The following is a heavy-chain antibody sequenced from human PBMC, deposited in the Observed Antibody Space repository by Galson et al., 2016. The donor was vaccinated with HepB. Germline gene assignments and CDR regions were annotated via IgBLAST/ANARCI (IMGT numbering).Heavy chain of an antibody. Sequence: ETLSLSCSVYGGSLSNNFWSWLRQPPGKGLEWIGEIHHTGDTNHNSSLKSRVTMSVDTSKNQFSLRLNSVTAADTAVYYCARGKRPRQWLITKWFDPWGQGTPVTVSA. CDR1: GGSLSNNF. V-gene: IGHV4-34*01. CDR2: IHHTGDT. D-gene: IGHD6-19*01. CDR3: ARGKRPRQWLITKWFDP. J-gene: IGHJ5*02.